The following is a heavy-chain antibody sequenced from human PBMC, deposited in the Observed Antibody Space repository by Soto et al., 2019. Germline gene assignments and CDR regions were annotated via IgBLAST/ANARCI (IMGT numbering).Heavy chain of an antibody. J-gene: IGHJ6*04. Sequence: EVQLVESGGGLVQPGGSLRLSCAASGFTFSGYWMHWVRQAPGKGLVWVSRLNSDGSSGYYGDSMKGRFTISRDNAKNTLYMQMDRLRDEGTDVYYCARGLKTYYGMAVGGKGTRVTVSS. CDR1: GFTFSGYW. V-gene: IGHV3-74*01. CDR3: ARGLKTYYGMAV. CDR2: LNSDGSSG. D-gene: IGHD3-16*01.